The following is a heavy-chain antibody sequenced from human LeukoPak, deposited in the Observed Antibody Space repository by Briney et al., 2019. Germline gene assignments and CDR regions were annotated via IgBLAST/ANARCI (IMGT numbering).Heavy chain of an antibody. CDR2: IWYDGSNK. CDR1: GFTFSSYG. V-gene: IGHV3-33*01. Sequence: GGSLRLSCAASGFTFSSYGMHWVRQAPGKGLEWVAVIWYDGSNKYYADSVKGRFIISRDNSKNTLYLQMNSLRAEDTAVYYCAREDRAGGDIVATADYYYGMDVWGQGTTVTVSS. CDR3: AREDRAGGDIVATADYYYGMDV. D-gene: IGHD5-12*01. J-gene: IGHJ6*02.